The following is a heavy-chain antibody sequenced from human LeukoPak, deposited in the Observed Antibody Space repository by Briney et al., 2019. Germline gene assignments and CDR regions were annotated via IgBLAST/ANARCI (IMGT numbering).Heavy chain of an antibody. J-gene: IGHJ4*02. CDR1: GFTFSSHA. CDR3: AKGRHYYGSGSYLDS. Sequence: TGGSLRLSCAASGFTFSSHAMNWVRQAPGKGLEWVSAISGSGSTTYYADSVKGRFTISREKSKNTLYLQMNSLRAEDTAIYYCAKGRHYYGSGSYLDSWGQGTLVTVSS. D-gene: IGHD3-10*01. V-gene: IGHV3-23*01. CDR2: ISGSGSTT.